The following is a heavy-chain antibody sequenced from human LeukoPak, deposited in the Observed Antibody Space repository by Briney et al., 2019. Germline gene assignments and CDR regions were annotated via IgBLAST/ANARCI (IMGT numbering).Heavy chain of an antibody. CDR2: ISSDGSST. J-gene: IGHJ4*02. D-gene: IGHD6-13*01. CDR1: GFTFSRYW. CDR3: AKGSLGSWYYFDY. V-gene: IGHV3-74*01. Sequence: GGSLRLSCAASGFTFSRYWMLWVRQAAGKGLVWVSHISSDGSSTRYADSVKGRFTIFRDNSKNTLYLQMNSLRAEDTAVYYCAKGSLGSWYYFDYWGQGTLVTVSS.